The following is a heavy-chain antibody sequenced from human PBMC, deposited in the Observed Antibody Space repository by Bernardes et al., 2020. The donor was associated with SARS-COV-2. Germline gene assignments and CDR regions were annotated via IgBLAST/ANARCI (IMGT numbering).Heavy chain of an antibody. V-gene: IGHV3-30*03. J-gene: IGHJ4*02. CDR2: ISYDAPKQ. D-gene: IGHD6-25*01. Sequence: SCAASGFTFRNSGMHWVRQEPGPGLAWVAVISYDAPKQYYADSVKGRFTVSRDNSKNTLFLQMNSLRTDDTAVYYCHLNARRPEFFDSWGQGSLVTVSS. CDR1: GFTFRNSG. CDR3: HLNARRPEFFDS.